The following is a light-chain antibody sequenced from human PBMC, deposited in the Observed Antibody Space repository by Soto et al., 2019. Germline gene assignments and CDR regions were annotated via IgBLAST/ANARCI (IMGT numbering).Light chain of an antibody. CDR3: SSYTSSSTLVV. Sequence: QSALTQPASVSGSPGQSITISCTGTSSDVGGYNYVSWYQHHSGKAPKLMIYDVSNQPSGVSNRFSGSKSGNTASLTISGFQAGDEADYNCSSYTSSSTLVVFGGGTKLTLL. J-gene: IGLJ2*01. CDR1: SSDVGGYNY. CDR2: DVS. V-gene: IGLV2-14*03.